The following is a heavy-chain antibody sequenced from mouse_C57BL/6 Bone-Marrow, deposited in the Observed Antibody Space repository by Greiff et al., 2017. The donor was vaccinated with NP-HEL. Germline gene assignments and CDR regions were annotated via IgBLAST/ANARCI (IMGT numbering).Heavy chain of an antibody. CDR3: AVITTVVAYYAMDY. J-gene: IGHJ4*01. V-gene: IGHV1-55*01. Sequence: QVHVKQPGAELVKPGASVKMSCKASGYTFTSYWITWVKQRPGQGLEWIGDIYPGSGSTNYNEKFKSKATLTVDTSSSTAYMQLSSLTSEDSAVYYCAVITTVVAYYAMDYWGQGTSVTVSS. CDR1: GYTFTSYW. CDR2: IYPGSGST. D-gene: IGHD1-1*01.